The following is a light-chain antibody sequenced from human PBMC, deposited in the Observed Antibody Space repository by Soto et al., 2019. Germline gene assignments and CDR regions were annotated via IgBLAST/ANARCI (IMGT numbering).Light chain of an antibody. CDR1: QGLSGS. V-gene: IGKV1-12*01. J-gene: IGKJ5*01. Sequence: DIPMTQSPSSVSASVGDRVTITCRATQGLSGSLAWYQQKPGKAPKLLISVTSRLQSGVPSRFSGSASGTDFTLAIYSLQPEDLATCYCQQGHNLPLTFGQGTLLVIK. CDR2: VTS. CDR3: QQGHNLPLT.